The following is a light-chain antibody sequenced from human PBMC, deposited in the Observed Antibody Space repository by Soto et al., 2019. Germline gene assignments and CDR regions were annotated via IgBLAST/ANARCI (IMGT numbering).Light chain of an antibody. CDR3: SSYTSTSTLV. CDR2: EVT. CDR1: SSDVGGYNY. Sequence: QSALTQPASVSGSPGQSITISCTGTSSDVGGYNYVAWYQQHPDKAPKLMIFEVTNRPSGASDRFSGSKSGNTASLTISGLQAEDEADYYCSSYTSTSTLVFGTGIKLTVL. V-gene: IGLV2-14*01. J-gene: IGLJ1*01.